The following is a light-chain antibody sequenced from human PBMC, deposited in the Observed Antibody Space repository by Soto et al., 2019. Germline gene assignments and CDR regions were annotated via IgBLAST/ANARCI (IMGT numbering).Light chain of an antibody. J-gene: IGKJ4*01. V-gene: IGKV1-12*01. CDR2: AAT. CDR3: QQGNSFPIS. CDR1: QDISSW. Sequence: DIQMTQSPSSVSASVGDRVTITCRASQDISSWLAWFQQKPGEAPRLLIYAATSLHSGVPSRFSGSESGTDFTLTISSLQPEYFVTYFCQQGNSFPISFGGGTKVEFK.